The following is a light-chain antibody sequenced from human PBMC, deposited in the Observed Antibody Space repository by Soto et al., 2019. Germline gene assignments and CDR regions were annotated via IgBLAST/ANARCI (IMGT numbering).Light chain of an antibody. Sequence: SVLSQAACVSGXPGQWSTMPCTGTRSDVGGYNYVSWYQQHPGKAPKLMIYDVSNRPSGVSNRFSGSKSGNTASLTISGLQAEDEADYYCSSYTSSSTLLYVFGTGTKVTVL. V-gene: IGLV2-14*01. CDR3: SSYTSSSTLLYV. J-gene: IGLJ1*01. CDR2: DVS. CDR1: RSDVGGYNY.